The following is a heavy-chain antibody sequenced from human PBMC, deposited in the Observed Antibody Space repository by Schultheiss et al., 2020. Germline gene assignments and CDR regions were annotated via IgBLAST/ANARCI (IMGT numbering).Heavy chain of an antibody. D-gene: IGHD1-26*01. CDR3: ARDRDSLPCWGMDV. V-gene: IGHV1-2*02. J-gene: IGHJ6*02. CDR1: GGTFSSYT. Sequence: VKVSCKASGGTFSSYTISWVRQAPGQGLEWMGWINPNSGGTNYAQKFQGRVTMTRDTSISTAYMELSRLRSDDTAVYYCARDRDSLPCWGMDVWGQGTTVTVSS. CDR2: INPNSGGT.